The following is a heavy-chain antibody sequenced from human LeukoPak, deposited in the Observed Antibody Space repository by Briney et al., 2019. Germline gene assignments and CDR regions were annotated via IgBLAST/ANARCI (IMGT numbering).Heavy chain of an antibody. V-gene: IGHV4-59*01. Sequence: SETLSLTCTVSGGSIGSYYWSWIRQPPGKGLEWIGYIYYSGSTNYNPSLKSRVTISVDTSKNQFSLKLSSVTAADTAVYYCARAPYGARFDYWGQGTLVTVSS. CDR2: IYYSGST. D-gene: IGHD3-10*01. CDR1: GGSIGSYY. CDR3: ARAPYGARFDY. J-gene: IGHJ4*02.